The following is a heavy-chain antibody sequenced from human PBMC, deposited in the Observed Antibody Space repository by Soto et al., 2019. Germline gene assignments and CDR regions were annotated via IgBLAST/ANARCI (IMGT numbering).Heavy chain of an antibody. Sequence: QEHLVQSGAEVKKPGSSVKVSCRASGGIGSNYAISWVRQAPGQGLEWMGGIVPKVGTANYAQRFKGRVTISVDKSTNSVYMELSSLRSQDTAIYYCAREMASGYSRTWFDPWGQGTLVTVSS. CDR3: AREMASGYSRTWFDP. CDR1: GGIGSNYA. CDR2: IVPKVGTA. J-gene: IGHJ5*02. D-gene: IGHD2-15*01. V-gene: IGHV1-69*06.